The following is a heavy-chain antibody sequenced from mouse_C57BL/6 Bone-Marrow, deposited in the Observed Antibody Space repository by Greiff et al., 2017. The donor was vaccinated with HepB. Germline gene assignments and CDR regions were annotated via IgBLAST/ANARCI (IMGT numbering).Heavy chain of an antibody. CDR3: TTLYYSNPYYFDY. J-gene: IGHJ2*01. D-gene: IGHD2-5*01. CDR1: GFNIKDDY. Sequence: VQLQQSGAELVRPGASVKLSCTASGFNIKDDYMHWVKQRPEQGLEWIGWIDPENGDTEYASKFQGKATITADTSSNTAYLQLSSLTSGDTAVYYCTTLYYSNPYYFDYWGQGTTLTVSS. CDR2: IDPENGDT. V-gene: IGHV14-4*01.